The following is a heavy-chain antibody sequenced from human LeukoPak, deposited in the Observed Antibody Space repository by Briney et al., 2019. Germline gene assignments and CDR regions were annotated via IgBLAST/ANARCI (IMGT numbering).Heavy chain of an antibody. Sequence: GSLRLSCAASGFIFSNYWMTWVRQAPGKGLEWVAHIRRDGSERHYVDSVKDRFTISRDNAKNSLDLQMDSLRAEDTAVYYCARDWGSTGYDLYDSWGQGTLVTVSS. CDR1: GFIFSNYW. CDR2: IRRDGSER. V-gene: IGHV3-7*01. CDR3: ARDWGSTGYDLYDS. J-gene: IGHJ4*02. D-gene: IGHD5-12*01.